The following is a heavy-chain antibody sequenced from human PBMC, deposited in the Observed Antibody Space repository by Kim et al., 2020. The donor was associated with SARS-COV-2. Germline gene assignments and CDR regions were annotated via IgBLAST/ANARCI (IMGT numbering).Heavy chain of an antibody. CDR1: GGTFSSYA. Sequence: SVKVSCKASGGTFSSYAISWVRQAPGQGLEWMGGIILIFGTANYAQKFQGRVTITADESTSTAYMELSSLRSEDTAVYYCARDIWEQPGYSSGWGLYYGMDVWGQGTTVTVSS. V-gene: IGHV1-69*13. CDR2: IILIFGTA. CDR3: ARDIWEQPGYSSGWGLYYGMDV. J-gene: IGHJ6*02. D-gene: IGHD6-19*01.